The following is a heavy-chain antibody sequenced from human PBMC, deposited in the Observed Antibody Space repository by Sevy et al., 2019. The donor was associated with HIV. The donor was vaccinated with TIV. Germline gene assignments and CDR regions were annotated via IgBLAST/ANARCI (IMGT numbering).Heavy chain of an antibody. D-gene: IGHD4-17*01. CDR2: IRGKANTYAT. Sequence: GESLKISCAASGFTFSDSAMFWVRQASGKGLEWIGRIRGKANTYATALAASVKDRFTISRDDSKNTAYLQMNSLKAEDTAVYYCTCGYGRFDFWGQGTQFTVSS. V-gene: IGHV3-73*01. J-gene: IGHJ4*02. CDR1: GFTFSDSA. CDR3: TCGYGRFDF.